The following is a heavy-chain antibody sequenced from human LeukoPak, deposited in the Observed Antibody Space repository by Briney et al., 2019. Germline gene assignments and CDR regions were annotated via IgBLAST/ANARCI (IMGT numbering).Heavy chain of an antibody. Sequence: SETLSLTCTVSGGSISNYYWSWIRQPPGKGLEWIGYIYYSGSTNYNPSLKSRVTISVDTSKNQFSLKLSSVTAADTAVYYCARVLLYYDSSGRNHDAFDIWGQGTMVTVSS. CDR1: GGSISNYY. J-gene: IGHJ3*02. CDR2: IYYSGST. D-gene: IGHD3-22*01. V-gene: IGHV4-59*01. CDR3: ARVLLYYDSSGRNHDAFDI.